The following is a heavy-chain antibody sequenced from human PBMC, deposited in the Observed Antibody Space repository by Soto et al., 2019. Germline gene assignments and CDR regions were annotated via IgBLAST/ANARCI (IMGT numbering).Heavy chain of an antibody. CDR1: GFTFDDYA. J-gene: IGHJ3*02. CDR2: ISWNSGSI. D-gene: IGHD1-7*01. CDR3: AKDGLELPWPNQSYRGTTVGAGDAFDI. Sequence: GGSLRLSCAASGFTFDDYAMHWVRQAPGKGLEWVSGISWNSGSIGYADSVKGRFTISRDNAKNSLYLQMNSLRAEDTALYYCAKDGLELPWPNQSYRGTTVGAGDAFDIWGQGTMVTVSS. V-gene: IGHV3-9*01.